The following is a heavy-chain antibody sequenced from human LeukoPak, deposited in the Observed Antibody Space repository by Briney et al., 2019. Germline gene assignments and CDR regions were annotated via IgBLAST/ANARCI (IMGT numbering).Heavy chain of an antibody. D-gene: IGHD2-15*01. CDR1: GFTFSSYG. J-gene: IGHJ5*02. CDR3: AKDHVVVVAQEGWFDP. CDR2: ISYDGSNK. Sequence: PGGSLRLSCAASGFTFSSYGMHWVRQAPGKGLEWVAVISYDGSNKYYADSVKGRFTISRDNSKNTLYLQMNSLRAEDTAVYYCAKDHVVVVAQEGWFDPWGQGTLVTVSS. V-gene: IGHV3-30*18.